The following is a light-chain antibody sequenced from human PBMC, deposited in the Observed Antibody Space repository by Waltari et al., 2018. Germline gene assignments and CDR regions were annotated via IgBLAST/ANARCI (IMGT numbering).Light chain of an antibody. CDR1: QSINSN. Sequence: EIVMTQSPATLSVSPGERATLSCRASQSINSNLAWYQQKPGQPPRLLLYGASTRATAIPARFSASGSGTEFTLTISSLQSEDFAVYYCQQYNKWPLTFGGGTKVEIK. V-gene: IGKV3-15*01. J-gene: IGKJ4*01. CDR3: QQYNKWPLT. CDR2: GAS.